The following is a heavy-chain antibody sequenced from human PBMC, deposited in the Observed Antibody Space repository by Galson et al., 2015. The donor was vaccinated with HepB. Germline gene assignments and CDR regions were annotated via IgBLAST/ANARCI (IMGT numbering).Heavy chain of an antibody. Sequence: ALVKPTQTLTLTCTFSGFSLSTSGVGVGWIRQPPGKALEWLALIYWDDDKRYSPSLKSRLTITKDTSKNQVVLTMTNMDPVDTATYYCAHSTYYDFWSGYTDYYYGMDVWGQGTTVTVSS. V-gene: IGHV2-5*02. CDR1: GFSLSTSGVG. D-gene: IGHD3-3*01. CDR2: IYWDDDK. CDR3: AHSTYYDFWSGYTDYYYGMDV. J-gene: IGHJ6*02.